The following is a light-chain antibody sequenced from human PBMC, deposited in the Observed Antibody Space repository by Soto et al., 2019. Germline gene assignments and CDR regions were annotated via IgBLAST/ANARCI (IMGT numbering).Light chain of an antibody. CDR1: SSDVGGYNY. CDR3: SSYTSSSTRRV. Sequence: QSALTQPASVSGSPGQSITISCTGTSSDVGGYNYVSWYQQHPGKATKLMIYDVSNRPSEVSNRFSGSKSGNTASLTISGLQAEEEVDYYCSSYTSSSTRRVFGTGTKVTVL. J-gene: IGLJ1*01. V-gene: IGLV2-14*01. CDR2: DVS.